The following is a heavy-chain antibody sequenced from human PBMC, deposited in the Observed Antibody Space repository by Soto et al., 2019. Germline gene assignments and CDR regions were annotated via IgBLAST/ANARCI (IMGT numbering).Heavy chain of an antibody. Sequence: QVQLVESGGGVVQPGRSLRLSCAASGFTFSSYAMHWVRQAPGKGLEWVAVISYDGSNKYYADSVKGRFTISRDNSKNTLYLQMNSLRAEDTAVYYCAKDSASYSGSYLFDYWGQGTLVTVSS. CDR2: ISYDGSNK. CDR3: AKDSASYSGSYLFDY. D-gene: IGHD1-26*01. J-gene: IGHJ4*02. V-gene: IGHV3-30-3*01. CDR1: GFTFSSYA.